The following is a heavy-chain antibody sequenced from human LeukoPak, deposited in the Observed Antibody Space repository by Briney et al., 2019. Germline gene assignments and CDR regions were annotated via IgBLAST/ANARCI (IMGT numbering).Heavy chain of an antibody. CDR3: ARRDISSGWSFDY. Sequence: KPSETLSLTCTVSGDSISNYHWTWIRQPAGKGLEWIGQIHTSGSTNYNPPLKSRVSMSIDTTEDQVSLTIRSVTAADTAFYYCARRDISSGWSFDYWGQGTLVTVSS. J-gene: IGHJ4*02. V-gene: IGHV4-4*07. CDR2: IHTSGST. CDR1: GDSISNYH. D-gene: IGHD6-19*01.